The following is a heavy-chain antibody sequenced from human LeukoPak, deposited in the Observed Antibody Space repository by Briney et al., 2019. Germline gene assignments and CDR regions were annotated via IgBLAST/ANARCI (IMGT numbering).Heavy chain of an antibody. V-gene: IGHV4-30-2*01. Sequence: SETLSLTCAVSGGSISSGGYSWSWIRQPPGKGLEWIGYIYHSGSTYYNPSLKSRVTISVDRSKNQFSLKLSSVTAADTAVYYCAREGSLSVGPYFVYWGQGTLVTVSS. CDR2: IYHSGST. J-gene: IGHJ4*02. D-gene: IGHD5/OR15-5a*01. CDR3: AREGSLSVGPYFVY. CDR1: GGSISSGGYS.